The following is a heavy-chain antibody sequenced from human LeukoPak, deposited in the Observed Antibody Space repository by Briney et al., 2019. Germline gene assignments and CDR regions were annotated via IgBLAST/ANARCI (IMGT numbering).Heavy chain of an antibody. V-gene: IGHV3-7*03. D-gene: IGHD3-10*01. CDR1: GFTFSSYW. CDR2: IKQDGSDK. J-gene: IGHJ4*02. Sequence: GGSLRLSCAASGFTFSSYWMSWVRQAPGKGLEWVANIKQDGSDKYYVDSVKGRFTISRDNAKNSLYLQMNSLRAEDTAVYYCATGSQIRETAYWGQGTLVTVSS. CDR3: ATGSQIRETAY.